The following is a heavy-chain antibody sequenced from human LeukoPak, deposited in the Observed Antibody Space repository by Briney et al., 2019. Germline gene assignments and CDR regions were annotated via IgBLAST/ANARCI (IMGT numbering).Heavy chain of an antibody. CDR1: GGTFSSYA. J-gene: IGHJ6*03. Sequence: SSVKVSCKASGGTFSSYAISWVRQDPGQGLEWMGGIIPIFGTANYAQKFQGRVTITTDESTSTAYMELSSLRSEDTAVYYCARDLRGYCSGGSCYTDYYYYYYMDVWGKGTTVTVSS. CDR3: ARDLRGYCSGGSCYTDYYYYYYMDV. V-gene: IGHV1-69*05. CDR2: IIPIFGTA. D-gene: IGHD2-15*01.